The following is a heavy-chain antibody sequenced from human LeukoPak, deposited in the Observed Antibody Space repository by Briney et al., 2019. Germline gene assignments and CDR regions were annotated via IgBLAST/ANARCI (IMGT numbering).Heavy chain of an antibody. Sequence: ASVKVSCKASGYTFTSYDINWVRQATGQGLEWMGWMNPNSGNTGYAQKFQGRFTMTRNTSISTAYMELSSLRSENTAVYYCARGPSHYGDYYVRFDYWGQGTLVTVSS. J-gene: IGHJ4*02. CDR2: MNPNSGNT. D-gene: IGHD4-17*01. CDR3: ARGPSHYGDYYVRFDY. V-gene: IGHV1-8*01. CDR1: GYTFTSYD.